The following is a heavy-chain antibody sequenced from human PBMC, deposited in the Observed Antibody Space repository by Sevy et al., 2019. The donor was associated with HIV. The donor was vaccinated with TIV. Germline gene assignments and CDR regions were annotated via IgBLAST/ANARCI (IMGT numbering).Heavy chain of an antibody. CDR3: HGDYDSSQLASYYYYGMDV. V-gene: IGHV3-23*01. CDR1: GFTFSSYA. J-gene: IGHJ6*02. Sequence: GGSLRLSCAASGFTFSSYAMSWVRQAPGKGLEWVSTIRGSGGSTYYADSVKGRFTISRDNTKNTLYLQMNSLRAEDKAVYYGHGDYDSSQLASYYYYGMDVWGQGTTVTVSS. CDR2: IRGSGGST. D-gene: IGHD3-22*01.